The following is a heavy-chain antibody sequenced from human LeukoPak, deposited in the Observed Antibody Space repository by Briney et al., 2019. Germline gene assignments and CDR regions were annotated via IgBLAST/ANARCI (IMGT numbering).Heavy chain of an antibody. V-gene: IGHV3-23*01. CDR2: ISGGGSST. J-gene: IGHJ4*02. CDR3: AKGDYDILTGYPLGFDY. Sequence: GGSLRLSCAASGLTFSTFGMSWVRQAPGKGLEWVSTISGGGSSTHYADSVKGRFTISRDNYKNTLFLQMNSLRAEETAVYYRAKGDYDILTGYPLGFDYWGQGTLVTVSS. CDR1: GLTFSTFG. D-gene: IGHD3-9*01.